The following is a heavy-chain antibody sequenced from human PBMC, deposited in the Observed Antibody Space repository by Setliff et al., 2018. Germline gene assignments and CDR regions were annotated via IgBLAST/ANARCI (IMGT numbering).Heavy chain of an antibody. J-gene: IGHJ4*02. D-gene: IGHD3-22*01. CDR2: IYSSGSI. Sequence: PSETLSLTCTVSGGSISSGDYYWSWIRQPPGKGLEWIGYIYSSGSIYYNPSLKSRVSISVDTSKNQFSLKLSSVTAADTAVYYCARESRYYYDNLGTLDYWGQGTLVTVSS. CDR1: GGSISSGDYY. CDR3: ARESRYYYDNLGTLDY. V-gene: IGHV4-30-4*08.